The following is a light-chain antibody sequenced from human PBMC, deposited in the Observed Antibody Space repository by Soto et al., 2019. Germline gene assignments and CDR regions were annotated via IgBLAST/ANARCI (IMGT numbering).Light chain of an antibody. J-gene: IGLJ1*01. CDR3: QSYDSSLSAHV. Sequence: QSVLTQPPSVSGAPGQRGTISCTGSSSNIGAGYDGHWYQQLPGTAPKLLIYGNSNRPSGIPDRFSGSKSGTSASLAITGLQAEDEADYYCQSYDSSLSAHVFGTGTKVTVL. CDR2: GNS. CDR1: SSNIGAGYD. V-gene: IGLV1-40*01.